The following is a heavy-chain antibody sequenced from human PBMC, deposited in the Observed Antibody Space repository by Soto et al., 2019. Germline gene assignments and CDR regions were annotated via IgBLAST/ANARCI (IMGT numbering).Heavy chain of an antibody. CDR1: GFTFSDHY. J-gene: IGHJ6*03. CDR2: TRDKANSYTT. Sequence: EVQLVESGGGLVQPGVSLRLSCAASGFTFSDHYMDWVRQAPGKGLEWVGRTRDKANSYTTEYAASVKGRFTISRDDSKNSLYLQVNSLKTEDTAVYYCARAGYYYLDVWGKGTTVTV. CDR3: ARAGYYYLDV. V-gene: IGHV3-72*01.